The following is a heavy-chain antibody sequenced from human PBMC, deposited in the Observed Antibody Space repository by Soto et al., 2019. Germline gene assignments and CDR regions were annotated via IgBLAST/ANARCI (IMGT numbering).Heavy chain of an antibody. Sequence: GGSLRLSCAASGFTFSSYGMHWVRQAPGKGLEWVAVIWYDGSNKYYADSVKGRFTISRDNSKNTLYLQMNSLRAEDTAVYYCARDATVGHRPLSIDYWGQGTLVTVSS. V-gene: IGHV3-33*01. CDR2: IWYDGSNK. CDR1: GFTFSSYG. J-gene: IGHJ4*02. D-gene: IGHD3-16*02. CDR3: ARDATVGHRPLSIDY.